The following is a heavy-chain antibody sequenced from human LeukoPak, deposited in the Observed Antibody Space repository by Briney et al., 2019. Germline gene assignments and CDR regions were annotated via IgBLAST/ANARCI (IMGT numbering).Heavy chain of an antibody. CDR2: IYPGDSDT. V-gene: IGHV5-51*01. Sequence: GESLKISCKGSGYSFTSYWIGWVRQMPGKGLEWMGIIYPGDSDTRYSPSSQGQVTISADKSISTAYLQWSSLKASDTAMYYCASRYCSSTSCYPQFDYWGQGTLVTVSS. CDR1: GYSFTSYW. CDR3: ASRYCSSTSCYPQFDY. D-gene: IGHD2-2*01. J-gene: IGHJ4*02.